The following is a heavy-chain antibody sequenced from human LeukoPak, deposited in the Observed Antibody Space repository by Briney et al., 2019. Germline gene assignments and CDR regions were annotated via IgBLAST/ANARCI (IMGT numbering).Heavy chain of an antibody. CDR2: ISSSSSYI. D-gene: IGHD2-21*02. CDR1: GFTFSSYS. Sequence: GGSLRLSCAASGFTFSSYSMNWVRQAPGKGLEWVSSISSSSSYIYYADSVKGRFTISRDNAKNSLSLQMNSLRADDTAVYYCARDRPVTGGNWFDPWGQGTLVTVSS. CDR3: ARDRPVTGGNWFDP. V-gene: IGHV3-21*01. J-gene: IGHJ5*02.